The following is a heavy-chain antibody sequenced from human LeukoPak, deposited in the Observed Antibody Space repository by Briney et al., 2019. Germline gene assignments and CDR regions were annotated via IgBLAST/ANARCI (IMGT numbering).Heavy chain of an antibody. J-gene: IGHJ4*02. CDR2: ISSSGSTI. D-gene: IGHD6-13*01. Sequence: GGSLRLSCAASGFTFSDYYMSWIRQAPGKGLEWVSYISSSGSTIYYADSVKGRFTISRDNAKNSLYLQMNSLRAEDTAVYYCTRDGEIAAAGPGALDYWGQGTLVTVSS. CDR3: TRDGEIAAAGPGALDY. CDR1: GFTFSDYY. V-gene: IGHV3-11*01.